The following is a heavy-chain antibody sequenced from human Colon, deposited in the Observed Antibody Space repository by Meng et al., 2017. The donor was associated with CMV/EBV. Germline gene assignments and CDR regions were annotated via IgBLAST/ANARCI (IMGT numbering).Heavy chain of an antibody. V-gene: IGHV1-18*01. J-gene: IGHJ4*02. CDR1: GYTFPNVG. Sequence: QFQLWHSGAEVKNPGPSVKICCKTSGYTFPNVGISWVRQAPGQGLEWMAYISPYNGDTNYAQRFQGRVALTTDTSTSTVYMGLGSLTSDDTAMYYCARELARGGYWGQGTLVTVSS. CDR2: ISPYNGDT. CDR3: ARELARGGY.